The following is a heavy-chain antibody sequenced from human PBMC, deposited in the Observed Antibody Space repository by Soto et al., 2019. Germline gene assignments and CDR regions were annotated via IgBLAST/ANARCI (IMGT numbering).Heavy chain of an antibody. Sequence: EVQLVESGGGLVQPGGSLRLSCAASGFTFSRYWMSWVRQAPGKGLEWVANINQDGREIYYVDSVKGRFTISRDTAKNALYLEMNSRRGEDTGVYYCASMGVIVVLPAATIDSWGQVTLVTVSS. CDR2: INQDGREI. D-gene: IGHD2-2*01. CDR3: ASMGVIVVLPAATIDS. V-gene: IGHV3-7*01. CDR1: GFTFSRYW. J-gene: IGHJ4*02.